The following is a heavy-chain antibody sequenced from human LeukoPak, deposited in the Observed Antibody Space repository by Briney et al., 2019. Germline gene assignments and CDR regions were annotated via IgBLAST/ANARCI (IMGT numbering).Heavy chain of an antibody. V-gene: IGHV1-3*01. Sequence: KFPGRVTITRDTSASTAYMELSSLTSEDTAVYYCARGKTTYSSGWRTFDYWGQGTLVTVSS. D-gene: IGHD6-19*01. J-gene: IGHJ4*02. CDR3: ARGKTTYSSGWRTFDY.